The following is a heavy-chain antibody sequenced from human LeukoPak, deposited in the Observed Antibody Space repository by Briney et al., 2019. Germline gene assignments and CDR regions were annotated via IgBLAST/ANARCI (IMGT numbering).Heavy chain of an antibody. CDR2: INSDGSTT. CDR3: ARVYCGGDCYWTYYYGMDV. CDR1: GFTSSSYW. Sequence: GGSLRLSCAASGFTSSSYWLHWVRQAPGKGLVWVSHINSDGSTTSYADSVKGRFTISRDNAKNTLYLQMNSLRAEDTAVYYCARVYCGGDCYWTYYYGMDVWGQGTTVTVSS. J-gene: IGHJ6*02. D-gene: IGHD2-21*02. V-gene: IGHV3-74*01.